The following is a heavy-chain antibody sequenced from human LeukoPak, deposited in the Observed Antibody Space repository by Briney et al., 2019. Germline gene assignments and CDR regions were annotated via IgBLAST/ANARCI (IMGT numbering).Heavy chain of an antibody. D-gene: IGHD1-26*01. CDR1: GYTFTGYY. V-gene: IGHV1-2*02. J-gene: IGHJ4*02. CDR2: INPNSGGT. Sequence: GASVKVSCKASGYTFTGYYMHWVRQAPGQGLEWMGWINPNSGGTNYAQKFQGRVTMTRDTSISTAYMELSRLRSDDTAVYYCARYQGGSYSAFDYWGQGTLVTVSS. CDR3: ARYQGGSYSAFDY.